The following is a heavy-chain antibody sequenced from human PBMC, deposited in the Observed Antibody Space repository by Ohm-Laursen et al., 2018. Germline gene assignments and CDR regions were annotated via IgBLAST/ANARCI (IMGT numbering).Heavy chain of an antibody. J-gene: IGHJ4*02. CDR3: ARVATIFGVVSYFDY. CDR1: GGSISSGGYY. V-gene: IGHV4-31*03. D-gene: IGHD3-3*01. CDR2: IYYSGST. Sequence: SETLSLTCTVSGGSISSGGYYWSWIRQHPGKGLEWIGYIYYSGSTYYNPSLKSRVTISVDTSKNQFSLKLSSVTAADTAVYYCARVATIFGVVSYFDYWGQGTLVTVSS.